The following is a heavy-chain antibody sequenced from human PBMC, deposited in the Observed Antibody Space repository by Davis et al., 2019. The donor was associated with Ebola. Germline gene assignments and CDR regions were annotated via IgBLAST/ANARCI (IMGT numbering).Heavy chain of an antibody. J-gene: IGHJ5*02. V-gene: IGHV4-39*07. CDR2: IYYSGST. D-gene: IGHD2-15*01. CDR3: ARRNRYCSGGSCRNWFDP. Sequence: MPSETLSLTCTVSGGSISSSSYYWGWIRQPPGKGLEWIGSIYYSGSTYYNPSLKSRVTISVDTSKNQFSLKLSSLTAADTAVYYCARRNRYCSGGSCRNWFDPWGQGTLVTVSS. CDR1: GGSISSSSYY.